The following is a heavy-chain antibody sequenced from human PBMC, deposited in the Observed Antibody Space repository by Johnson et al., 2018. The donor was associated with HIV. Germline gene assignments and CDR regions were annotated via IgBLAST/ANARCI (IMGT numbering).Heavy chain of an antibody. J-gene: IGHJ3*02. CDR2: IKQGGSEK. V-gene: IGHV3-7*01. D-gene: IGHD3-10*01. Sequence: VQLVESGGGLVQPGGSPRLSCAASGFTFSSYWMNWVRQAPGKGLEWVANIKQGGSEKYYVDSVKGRFSISRDNAKNSLYLQMNSLIAEDTALYYCARADRITMVQGVRLWEAFDIWGQGTMVTVSS. CDR1: GFTFSSYW. CDR3: ARADRITMVQGVRLWEAFDI.